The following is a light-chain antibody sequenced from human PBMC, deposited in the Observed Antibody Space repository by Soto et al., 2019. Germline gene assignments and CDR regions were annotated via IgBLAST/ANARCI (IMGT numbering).Light chain of an antibody. CDR3: ATWDDSLEVV. J-gene: IGLJ2*01. V-gene: IGLV1-47*01. CDR1: SSKIGRSH. Sequence: QSVLTQPPSASGTPGQTVTISCSGSSSKIGRSHVYWYQQLPGTAPKLLIYRSNQRPSGVPDRFSGSKSDTSASLAISGLRSEVEATYYCATWDDSLEVVFGGGTKLTVL. CDR2: RSN.